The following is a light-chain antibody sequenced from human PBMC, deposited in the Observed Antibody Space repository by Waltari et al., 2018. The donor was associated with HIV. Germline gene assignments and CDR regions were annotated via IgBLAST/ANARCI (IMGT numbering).Light chain of an antibody. CDR2: DAS. CDR1: HSVSSS. Sequence: DILLTQSPATLSVSPGERVTLSCRASHSVSSSLACYQLKPGQAPRLLIYDASNRASGIPDRFTATGSGTEFTLTVSSLQSDDFAVYYCLQSAKLPRTFGQGTKVEIK. CDR3: LQSAKLPRT. V-gene: IGKV3-15*01. J-gene: IGKJ1*01.